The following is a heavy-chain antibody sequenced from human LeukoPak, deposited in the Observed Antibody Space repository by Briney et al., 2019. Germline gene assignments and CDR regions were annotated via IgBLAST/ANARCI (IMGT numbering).Heavy chain of an antibody. Sequence: GGSLRLSGAASGFTVSSNFMSWVRQAPGKGLEWVSVIYSGGSTYYAGFVKGRFTISRDNSKNTLYLQMNSLRAEDTAVYYCARDPRYSYGLDAFDIWGQGTMVTVSS. V-gene: IGHV3-66*01. CDR2: IYSGGST. CDR1: GFTVSSNF. D-gene: IGHD5-18*01. J-gene: IGHJ3*02. CDR3: ARDPRYSYGLDAFDI.